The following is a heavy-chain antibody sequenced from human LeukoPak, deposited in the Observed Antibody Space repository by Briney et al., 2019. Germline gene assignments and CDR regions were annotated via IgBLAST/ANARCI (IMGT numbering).Heavy chain of an antibody. CDR3: AREDIVVVVAATRGHWFDP. Sequence: ASVKVSCKASGGTFSSYTISWVRQAPGQGLEWMGRIITILGIANYAQKFQGRVTITADKSTSTAYMELSSLRSEDTAVYYCAREDIVVVVAATRGHWFDPWGQGTLVTVSS. J-gene: IGHJ5*02. CDR1: GGTFSSYT. CDR2: IITILGIA. V-gene: IGHV1-69*04. D-gene: IGHD2-15*01.